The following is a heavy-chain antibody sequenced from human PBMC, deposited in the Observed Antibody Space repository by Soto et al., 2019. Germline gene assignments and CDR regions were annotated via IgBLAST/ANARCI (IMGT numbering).Heavy chain of an antibody. D-gene: IGHD2-2*02. Sequence: VQLQESGPGLVKPSETLSLTCTVSGGSISSYYWSWIRQPPGKGLEWIGYIYYSGRTNYNPSLKSRVTISVDTAKNHFSLKLSSVTAADTAVYYCARGYCSSTSCYIWDNWFDPWGQGTLVTVSS. CDR1: GGSISSYY. J-gene: IGHJ5*02. V-gene: IGHV4-59*01. CDR2: IYYSGRT. CDR3: ARGYCSSTSCYIWDNWFDP.